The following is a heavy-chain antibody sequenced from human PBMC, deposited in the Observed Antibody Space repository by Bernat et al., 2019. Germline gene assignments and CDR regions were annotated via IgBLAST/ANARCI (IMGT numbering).Heavy chain of an antibody. CDR1: GGSISSYY. J-gene: IGHJ4*02. CDR2: IYYSGST. V-gene: IGHV4-59*01. D-gene: IGHD5-18*01. CDR3: ARLERGYSIFVY. Sequence: QVQLQESGPGLVKPSETLSLTCTVSGGSISSYYWSWIRQPPGTGLEWIGYIYYSGSTNYNPSLKSRVTISVDTSKNQFSLKLSSVTAADTAVYYCARLERGYSIFVYWGQGTLVTVSS.